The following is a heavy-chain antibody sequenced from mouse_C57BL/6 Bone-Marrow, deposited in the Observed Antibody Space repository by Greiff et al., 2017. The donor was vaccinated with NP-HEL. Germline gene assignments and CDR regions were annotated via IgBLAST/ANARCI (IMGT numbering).Heavy chain of an antibody. CDR2: IYPRDGST. CDR3: ARGFITTGGYFDV. Sequence: VQLQQSDAELVKPGASVKISCKVSGYTFTDHPIHWMKQRPEQGLEWIGYIYPRDGSTKYNGKFKGKATLTADKSSSTAYMQLSSLTSEDSAVYFCARGFITTGGYFDVWGTGTTVTVAS. V-gene: IGHV1-78*01. D-gene: IGHD1-1*01. J-gene: IGHJ1*03. CDR1: GYTFTDHP.